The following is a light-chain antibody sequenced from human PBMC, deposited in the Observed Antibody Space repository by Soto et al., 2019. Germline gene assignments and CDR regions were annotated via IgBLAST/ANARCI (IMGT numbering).Light chain of an antibody. Sequence: VVMTQSPPSLPVTLGQPASISCRSSQSVVYSDGNAYLNWFQQRPGQSPRRLIYTVSNRDSGVPDRFSGDGSGHDFTLKISRGEAEDVVIYYCMQGTHWPPTFGQGTKVQI. V-gene: IGKV2-30*01. J-gene: IGKJ1*01. CDR3: MQGTHWPPT. CDR1: QSVVYSDGNAY. CDR2: TVS.